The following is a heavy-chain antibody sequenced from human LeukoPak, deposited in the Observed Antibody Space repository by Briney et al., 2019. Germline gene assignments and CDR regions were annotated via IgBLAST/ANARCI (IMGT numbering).Heavy chain of an antibody. V-gene: IGHV1-69*04. J-gene: IGHJ6*02. Sequence: SVKVSCKASGGTFSSYAISWVRRAPGQGLEWMGRIIPIFGIANYAQKFQGRVTITADKSTSTAYMELSSLRSEDTAVYYCARVQGGDGYNPELYYYGMDVWGQGTTVTVSS. CDR2: IIPIFGIA. CDR3: ARVQGGDGYNPELYYYGMDV. CDR1: GGTFSSYA. D-gene: IGHD5-24*01.